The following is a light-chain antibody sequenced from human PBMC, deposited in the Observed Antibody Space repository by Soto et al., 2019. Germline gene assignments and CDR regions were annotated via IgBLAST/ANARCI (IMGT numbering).Light chain of an antibody. Sequence: DIQMTQSPSALSASVGDRVTITCRASQSISSGLAWYQQKPGKAPKLLSYQASTLESGVPSRFGGTGSGTEFTLTISSLQPDDFATYYCQQYSCIWTFGQGTKVEIK. V-gene: IGKV1-5*03. CDR3: QQYSCIWT. J-gene: IGKJ1*01. CDR1: QSISSG. CDR2: QAS.